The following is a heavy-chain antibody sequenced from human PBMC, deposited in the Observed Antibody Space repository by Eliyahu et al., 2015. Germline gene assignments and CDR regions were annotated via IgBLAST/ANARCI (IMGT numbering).Heavy chain of an antibody. J-gene: IGHJ4*02. CDR1: GFTXSGSA. Sequence: EVQLVESGGGLVXPGGSXKLXXAASGFTXSGSAMHWVRQASGKGLEWVGRIRSKANSYATAVPASVKGRFTISRDDSKNTAYLQMNSLKTEDTAVYYCTRLAPTARNDYWGQGTLVTVSS. D-gene: IGHD2-21*02. V-gene: IGHV3-73*02. CDR3: TRLAPTARNDY. CDR2: IRSKANSYAT.